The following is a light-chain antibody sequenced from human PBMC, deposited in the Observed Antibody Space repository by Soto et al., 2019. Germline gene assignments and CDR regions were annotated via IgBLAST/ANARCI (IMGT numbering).Light chain of an antibody. J-gene: IGKJ1*01. CDR2: GAS. Sequence: EIVLTQSPGTLSLSQGERATLSCRASQSVSSTYLAWYQQKPGQAPRLLIYGASSRATGIPDRFSGSGSGTDFTLTISRLEPEDFAVYYCQQYGRSPRTFGQGTKVDNK. CDR3: QQYGRSPRT. V-gene: IGKV3-20*01. CDR1: QSVSSTY.